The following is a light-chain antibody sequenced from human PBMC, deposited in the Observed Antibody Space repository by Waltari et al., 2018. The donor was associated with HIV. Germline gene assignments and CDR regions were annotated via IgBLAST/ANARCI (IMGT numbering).Light chain of an antibody. Sequence: QSALTQPHSVSGSPGQSLTISCAGTSSYVDTFVSWYQQHPGHAPPLLLFDVNNRPAGVPHLLSRSTSVNTAVLTISGLQAEDDAEYHCCSHAGNCIFAFGTGTKVTVL. V-gene: IGLV2-11*01. J-gene: IGLJ1*01. CDR3: CSHAGNCIFA. CDR1: SSYVDTF. CDR2: DVN.